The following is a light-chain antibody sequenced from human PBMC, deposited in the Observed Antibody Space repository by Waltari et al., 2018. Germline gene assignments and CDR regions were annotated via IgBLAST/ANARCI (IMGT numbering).Light chain of an antibody. CDR1: NIGSKS. CDR3: QVWDSNSDQGV. J-gene: IGLJ3*02. V-gene: IGLV3-21*02. Sequence: SYVLTQPPSVSVAPGQTARITCGGNNIGSKSVHWYQQKPGQGPVLVVYDDSYRPSGIPERFSGSNSGNTATLTISRVEAGDEADYYCQVWDSNSDQGVFGGGTKLTVL. CDR2: DDS.